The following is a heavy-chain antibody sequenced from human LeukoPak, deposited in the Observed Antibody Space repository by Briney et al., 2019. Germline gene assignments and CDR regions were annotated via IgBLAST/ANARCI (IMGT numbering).Heavy chain of an antibody. CDR3: ARTTYYYDRSGYSYYFDY. Sequence: PSETLSLTCTVSGGSISSYYWSWIRQPPGKGLEWVGYIYYSGSSNYNPSLTSRVTISVDTSKNQFSLQLSSVTAADTAVYYCARTTYYYDRSGYSYYFDYWGQGTLVTVSS. V-gene: IGHV4-59*01. D-gene: IGHD3-22*01. J-gene: IGHJ4*02. CDR1: GGSISSYY. CDR2: IYYSGSS.